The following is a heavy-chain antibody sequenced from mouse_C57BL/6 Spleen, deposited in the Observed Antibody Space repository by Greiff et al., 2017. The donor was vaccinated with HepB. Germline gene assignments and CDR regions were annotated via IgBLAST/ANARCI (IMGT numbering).Heavy chain of an antibody. V-gene: IGHV1-64*01. CDR1: GYTFTSYW. D-gene: IGHD1-1*01. CDR3: ARSGYYYGGFAY. Sequence: QVQLQQPGAELVKPGASVKLSCKASGYTFTSYWMHWVKQRPGQGLEWIGMIHPNSGSTNYNEKFKSKATLTVDKSSSTAYMQLSSLTSEDSAVYYCARSGYYYGGFAYWGQGTLVTVSA. CDR2: IHPNSGST. J-gene: IGHJ3*01.